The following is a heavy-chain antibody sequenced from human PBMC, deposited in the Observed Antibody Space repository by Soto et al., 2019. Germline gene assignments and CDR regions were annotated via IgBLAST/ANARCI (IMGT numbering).Heavy chain of an antibody. Sequence: SATLSLTCAFSGYSISSGYYLGWIRQPPGNWLEWIVSIYHSGSTYYNPSLKSRVTIPVDTSKNQFSLKLSSVTAADTAVYYCARIKSELYIAAAGTWWFDPWGQGTLVTVSS. D-gene: IGHD6-13*01. CDR3: ARIKSELYIAAAGTWWFDP. CDR1: GYSISSGYY. J-gene: IGHJ5*02. V-gene: IGHV4-38-2*01. CDR2: IYHSGST.